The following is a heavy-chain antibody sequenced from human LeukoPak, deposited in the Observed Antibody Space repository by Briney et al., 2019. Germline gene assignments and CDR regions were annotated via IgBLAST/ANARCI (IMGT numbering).Heavy chain of an antibody. J-gene: IGHJ6*02. V-gene: IGHV7-4-1*02. CDR3: ARDRPRDQWLVRYYYYGMDV. Sequence: ASVKVSCKASGYTFTSYAMNWVRQAPGQGLEWMGWINTNTGNPTYAQGFTGRFVFSLDTSVSTAYLQISSLKAEDTAVYYCARDRPRDQWLVRYYYYGMDVWGQGTTVTVSS. CDR2: INTNTGNP. CDR1: GYTFTSYA. D-gene: IGHD6-19*01.